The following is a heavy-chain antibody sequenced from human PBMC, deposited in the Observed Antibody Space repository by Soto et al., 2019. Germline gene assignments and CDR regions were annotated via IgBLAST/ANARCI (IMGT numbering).Heavy chain of an antibody. CDR2: INSDGSST. D-gene: IGHD3-10*01. Sequence: EVQLVESGGGLVQPGGSLRLSCAASGFTLSSYWMHWVRQAPGKGLVWVSRINSDGSSTSYADSVKGRFTISRDNAKNTLYLQMNSLRAEDTAVYYCAREAPLLWFGELLSPFDYWGQGTLVTVSS. CDR1: GFTLSSYW. V-gene: IGHV3-74*01. J-gene: IGHJ4*02. CDR3: AREAPLLWFGELLSPFDY.